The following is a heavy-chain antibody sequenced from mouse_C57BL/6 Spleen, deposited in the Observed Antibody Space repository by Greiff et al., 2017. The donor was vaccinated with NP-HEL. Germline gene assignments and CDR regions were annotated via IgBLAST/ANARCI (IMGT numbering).Heavy chain of an antibody. D-gene: IGHD1-1*01. CDR3: ARSNYGSSPDY. J-gene: IGHJ2*01. Sequence: VQLKQSGAELVKPGASVKLSCTASGFTITDYYMHWVKQRPEQGLEWIGRIDPEDGETNYAPKFQGKATITTDTSSNTAYLQLSSLTSDDTAVYYCARSNYGSSPDYWGQGTTLTVSS. V-gene: IGHV14-2*01. CDR2: IDPEDGET. CDR1: GFTITDYY.